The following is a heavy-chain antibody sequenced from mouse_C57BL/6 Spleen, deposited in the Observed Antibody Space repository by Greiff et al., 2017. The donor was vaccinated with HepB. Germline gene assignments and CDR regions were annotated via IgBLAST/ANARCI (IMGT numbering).Heavy chain of an antibody. CDR1: GFTFSDYY. J-gene: IGHJ3*01. Sequence: EVQLVESEGGLVQPGSSMKLSCTASGFTFSDYYMAWVRQVPEKGLEWVANINYDGSSTYYLDSLKSRFIISRDNAKNILYLQMSSLKSEDTATYYCARDGYYGSFAYWGQGTLVTVSA. D-gene: IGHD1-1*01. CDR2: INYDGSST. CDR3: ARDGYYGSFAY. V-gene: IGHV5-16*01.